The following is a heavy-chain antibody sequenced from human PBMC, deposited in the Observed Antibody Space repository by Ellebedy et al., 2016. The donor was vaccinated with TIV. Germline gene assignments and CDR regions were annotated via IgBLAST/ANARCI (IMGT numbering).Heavy chain of an antibody. V-gene: IGHV3-7*04. Sequence: PGGSLRLSCAASGFTFSSFYMTWVRQAPGKGLEWVANIKQDGSQKYYVDSVKGRFTISKDNAKNSLYLQMNSLRAEDTAVYYWAREYNSGPDYWGQGTLVTVSS. CDR2: IKQDGSQK. CDR1: GFTFSSFY. D-gene: IGHD6-19*01. J-gene: IGHJ4*02. CDR3: AREYNSGPDY.